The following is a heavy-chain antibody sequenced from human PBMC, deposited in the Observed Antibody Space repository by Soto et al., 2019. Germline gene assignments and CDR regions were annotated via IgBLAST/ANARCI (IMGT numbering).Heavy chain of an antibody. CDR3: ASARPYSSPD. V-gene: IGHV3-21*01. CDR2: ISSSSSYI. J-gene: IGHJ4*02. CDR1: GFTFSSYS. Sequence: EVQLVESGGGLVKPGGSLRLSCAASGFTFSSYSMNWVRQAPGKGLEWVSSISSSSSYIYYAVSVKGRFTISRDNAKNSLYLQMNSLRAEDTAVYYCASARPYSSPDWGQGTLVTVSS. D-gene: IGHD6-13*01.